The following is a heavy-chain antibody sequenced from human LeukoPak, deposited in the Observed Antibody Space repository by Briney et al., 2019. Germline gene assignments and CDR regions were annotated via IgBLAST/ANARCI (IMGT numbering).Heavy chain of an antibody. CDR1: GGSISSSSYY. D-gene: IGHD6-13*01. CDR2: IYYSGST. CDR3: ARHVSKQQLVKGDYYYYMDV. V-gene: IGHV4-39*01. Sequence: PSETLSLTCTVSGGSISSSSYYWGWIRQPPGKGLEWIGSIYYSGSTYYNPSLKSRVTISVDTSKNQFSLKLSSVTAADTAVYYCARHVSKQQLVKGDYYYYMDVWGKGTTVTVSS. J-gene: IGHJ6*03.